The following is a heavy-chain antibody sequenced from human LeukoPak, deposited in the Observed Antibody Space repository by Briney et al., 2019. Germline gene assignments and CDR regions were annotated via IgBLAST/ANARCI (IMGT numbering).Heavy chain of an antibody. V-gene: IGHV4-4*02. D-gene: IGHD3-22*01. CDR2: IYHSGST. J-gene: IGHJ3*02. CDR1: GGSISSSNW. Sequence: GPGLVKPSGTLSLTSAVSGGSISSSNWWSWVRQPPGKGLEWIGEIYHSGSTYYNPSLKSRVTISVDTSKNQFSLKLSSVTAADTAVYYCASRYYYDSSGRMAFDIWGQGTMVTVSS. CDR3: ASRYYYDSSGRMAFDI.